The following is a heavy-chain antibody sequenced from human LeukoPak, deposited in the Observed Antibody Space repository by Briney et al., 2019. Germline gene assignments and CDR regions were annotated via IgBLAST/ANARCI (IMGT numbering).Heavy chain of an antibody. J-gene: IGHJ3*02. CDR2: INSVGGTT. V-gene: IGHV3-48*03. CDR1: GFTFNSFG. Sequence: GGSLRLSCAASGFTFNSFGMNWFRQAPGKGLEWISYINSVGGTTFYADSVKGRFTITRDNANNTLYLQMNSLRAEDAAIYYCARSHMYGDYGEDIWGHGTVVAVSS. D-gene: IGHD4-17*01. CDR3: ARSHMYGDYGEDI.